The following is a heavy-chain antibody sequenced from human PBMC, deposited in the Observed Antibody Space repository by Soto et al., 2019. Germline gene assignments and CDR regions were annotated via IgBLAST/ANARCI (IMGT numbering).Heavy chain of an antibody. Sequence: GGSLRLSCAASGFTFSSYAMSWVRQAPGKGLEWVSAISGSGGSTYYADSVKGRFTISRDNSKNTLYLQMNSLRDEDTAVYYCAKDLDNWNYFPFDPWGQGTLVTVSS. CDR2: ISGSGGST. CDR3: AKDLDNWNYFPFDP. J-gene: IGHJ5*02. D-gene: IGHD1-7*01. V-gene: IGHV3-23*01. CDR1: GFTFSSYA.